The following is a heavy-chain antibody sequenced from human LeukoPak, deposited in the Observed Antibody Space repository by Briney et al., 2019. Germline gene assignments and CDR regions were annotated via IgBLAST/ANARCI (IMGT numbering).Heavy chain of an antibody. D-gene: IGHD3-10*01. CDR3: ARASYASGSLIDC. CDR1: GYSISSGYY. CDR2: IFHTGST. Sequence: SETLSLTCAVSGYSISSGYYWAWIQQSPGKGLEYIGSIFHTGSTYYKPSLKSRISMSVHTPKNEFSLKVTSVSAVDTAVYYCARASYASGSLIDCWGQGTLVTVSS. J-gene: IGHJ4*02. V-gene: IGHV4-38-2*01.